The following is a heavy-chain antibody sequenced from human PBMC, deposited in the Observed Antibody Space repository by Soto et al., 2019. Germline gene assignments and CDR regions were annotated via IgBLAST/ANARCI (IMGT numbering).Heavy chain of an antibody. CDR3: ARDLCSGSNGGMDV. CDR2: VSSAGSNK. CDR1: GFTFSTYT. Sequence: QVQLVESGGGVVQPGRSLRLSCAASGFTFSTYTLQWVRQPPGKGLEWVAVVSSAGSNKYYADTVKGRFTISRDNSKNTLYLQMNSLRAEDTAVYNCARDLCSGSNGGMDVWGQGTTVTVSS. D-gene: IGHD2-15*01. V-gene: IGHV3-30-3*01. J-gene: IGHJ6*02.